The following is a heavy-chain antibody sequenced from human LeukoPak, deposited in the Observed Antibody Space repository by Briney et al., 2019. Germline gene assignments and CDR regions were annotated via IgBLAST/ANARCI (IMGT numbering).Heavy chain of an antibody. V-gene: IGHV4-34*01. CDR1: GGSFSGYY. D-gene: IGHD3-10*01. Sequence: SETLSLTCAVYGGSFSGYYWCCICQPPGKGLEWIGEINHSGSTNYNPSLKSRVTISVDTSKNQFPLKLSSVTAADTAVYYCARVARYGSGRNYYYYYMDVWGKGTTVTVSS. CDR3: ARVARYGSGRNYYYYYMDV. CDR2: INHSGST. J-gene: IGHJ6*03.